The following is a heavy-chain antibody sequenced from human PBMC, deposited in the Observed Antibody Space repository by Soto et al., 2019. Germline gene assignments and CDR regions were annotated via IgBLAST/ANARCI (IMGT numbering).Heavy chain of an antibody. D-gene: IGHD3-22*01. CDR3: AKDWGYYYDSSGYAGYFDY. CDR2: ISGSGGST. CDR1: GFTFSSYA. J-gene: IGHJ4*02. V-gene: IGHV3-23*01. Sequence: GGSLRLSCAASGFTFSSYAMSWVRQAPGKGLEWVSAISGSGGSTYYADSVKGRFTISRDNSKNTLYLQMNSLRAEDTAVYYCAKDWGYYYDSSGYAGYFDYWGQGTLVTVSS.